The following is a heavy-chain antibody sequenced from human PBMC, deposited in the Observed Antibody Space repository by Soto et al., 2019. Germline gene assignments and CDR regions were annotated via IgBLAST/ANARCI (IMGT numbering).Heavy chain of an antibody. CDR2: INPNSGGT. CDR1: GYTFTGYY. D-gene: IGHD3-10*01. CDR3: ARDLLKVRGVMGALGY. Sequence: ASVKVSCKASGYTFTGYYMHWVRQAPGQGLEWMGWINPNSGGTNYAQKFQGWVTMTRDTSISTAYMELSRLRSDDTAVYYCARDLLKVRGVMGALGYWGQGTLVTVSS. J-gene: IGHJ4*02. V-gene: IGHV1-2*04.